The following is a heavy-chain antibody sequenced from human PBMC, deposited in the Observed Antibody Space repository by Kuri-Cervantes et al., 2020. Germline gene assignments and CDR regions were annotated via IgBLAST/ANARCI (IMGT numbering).Heavy chain of an antibody. Sequence: GESLKISCAASGFTFSSYAMSWVRQAPGKGLEWVSAISGSGGSTYYADSVKGRFTISRDNSKNTLYLQMNSLRAEDTAVYYCARAMVRLYYGMDVWGQGTTVTVSS. J-gene: IGHJ6*02. V-gene: IGHV3-23*01. D-gene: IGHD3-10*01. CDR2: ISGSGGST. CDR1: GFTFSSYA. CDR3: ARAMVRLYYGMDV.